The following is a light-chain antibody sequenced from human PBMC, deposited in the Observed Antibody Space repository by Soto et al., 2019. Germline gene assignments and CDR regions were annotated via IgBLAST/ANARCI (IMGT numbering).Light chain of an antibody. J-gene: IGKJ1*01. CDR2: AAS. CDR1: QAIRND. CDR3: LQHNTYPWT. Sequence: DIQMTQSPSSLSASXXDRVTITCRASQAIRNDLGWYQQKPGKAPXPLIYAASSLDSEVPLRFSGSGSGTEFALTISSLQPEDFATYYCLQHNTYPWTFGQGTKVE. V-gene: IGKV1-17*01.